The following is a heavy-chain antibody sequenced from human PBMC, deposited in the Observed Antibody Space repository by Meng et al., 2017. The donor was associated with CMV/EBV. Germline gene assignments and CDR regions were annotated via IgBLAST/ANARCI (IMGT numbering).Heavy chain of an antibody. J-gene: IGHJ4*02. V-gene: IGHV1-69*10. CDR2: IIPILGIA. CDR1: GGTFSSYA. D-gene: IGHD6-13*01. Sequence: SVKVSCKASGGTFSSYAISWVRQAPGQGLEWMGGIIPILGIANYAQKFQSRVTITADKSTSTAYMELSSLRSEDTAVYYCARDAQQLGHDYWGQGTLVTVSS. CDR3: ARDAQQLGHDY.